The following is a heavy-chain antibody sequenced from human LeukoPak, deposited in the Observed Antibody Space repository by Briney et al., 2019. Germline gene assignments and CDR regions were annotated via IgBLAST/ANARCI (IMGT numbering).Heavy chain of an antibody. Sequence: GGSLRLSCAASGFTFSSYSMNWVRQAPGKGLEWVSSISSGSSYIYYADSVKGRFTISRDNAKNSLYLQMNSLRAEDTAVYYCARDTYYDILTGYRFFDYWGQGTLVTVSS. D-gene: IGHD3-9*01. CDR1: GFTFSSYS. CDR2: ISSGSSYI. J-gene: IGHJ4*02. V-gene: IGHV3-21*01. CDR3: ARDTYYDILTGYRFFDY.